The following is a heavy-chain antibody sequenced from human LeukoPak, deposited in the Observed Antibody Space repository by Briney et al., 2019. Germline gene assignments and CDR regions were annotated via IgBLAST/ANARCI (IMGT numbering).Heavy chain of an antibody. CDR1: GFNFRSYG. J-gene: IGHJ4*02. Sequence: GGSLRLSCAASGFNFRSYGMTWIRQAPGKGLEWVAAISGVGESTYYADSVKGRFSISRDNSKNTVYLQMSGLRLDDTAVYFCVKVVGGAVGSSSWHYLDYWGQGALVTVSS. D-gene: IGHD6-13*01. CDR2: ISGVGEST. V-gene: IGHV3-23*01. CDR3: VKVVGGAVGSSSWHYLDY.